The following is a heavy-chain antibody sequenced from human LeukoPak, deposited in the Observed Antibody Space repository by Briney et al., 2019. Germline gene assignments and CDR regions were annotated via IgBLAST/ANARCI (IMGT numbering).Heavy chain of an antibody. CDR1: GGTFSSYA. D-gene: IGHD4-23*01. CDR3: ATLHGGNPSDY. Sequence: GASVKVSCKASGGTFSSYAISWVRQAPGQGLEWMGGIIPIFGTANYAQKFQGRVTITTDESTSTASMELSSLRSEDTAVYYCATLHGGNPSDYWGQGTLVTVSS. J-gene: IGHJ4*02. CDR2: IIPIFGTA. V-gene: IGHV1-69*05.